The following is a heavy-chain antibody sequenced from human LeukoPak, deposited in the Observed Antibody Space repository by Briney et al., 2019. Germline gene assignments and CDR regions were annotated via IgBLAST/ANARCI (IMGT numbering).Heavy chain of an antibody. CDR3: ARLGYYDSSGYYGYYFDY. J-gene: IGHJ4*02. CDR2: IYPGDSDT. D-gene: IGHD3-22*01. V-gene: IGHV5-51*01. CDR1: GYSFTSYW. Sequence: GESLKISCKGSGYSFTSYWIGWVRQMPGKGLEWMGIIYPGDSDTRYSPSFQGQVTISADKSISTAYLQWSSLKASDTATYYCARLGYYDSSGYYGYYFDYWGRGTLVTVSS.